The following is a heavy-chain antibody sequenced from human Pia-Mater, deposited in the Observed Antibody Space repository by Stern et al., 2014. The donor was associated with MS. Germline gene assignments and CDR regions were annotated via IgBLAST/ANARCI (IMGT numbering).Heavy chain of an antibody. CDR3: ARDGRHTDNYGLDV. J-gene: IGHJ6*02. V-gene: IGHV1-69*01. CDR2: IIPIFGTA. CDR1: GGTFNVYA. Sequence: MQLVESGAEVKKPGSSGTVSCKASGGTFNVYAINWLRQAPGQGLEWMGGIIPIFGTANYAQKFQGRVTITADESTRTSSMQLSSLRYDDTAVYYCARDGRHTDNYGLDVWGQGTTVTVSS. D-gene: IGHD3-9*01.